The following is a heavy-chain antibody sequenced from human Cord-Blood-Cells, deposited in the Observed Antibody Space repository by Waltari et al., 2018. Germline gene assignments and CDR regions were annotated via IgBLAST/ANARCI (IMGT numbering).Heavy chain of an antibody. D-gene: IGHD2-15*01. Sequence: QVQLQESGPGLVKPSETLSLTCTVSGYSISSGYYWGWIRQPPGKGLEWIGSIYHSGRTYYNPSLKSRVTISVDTSKNQFSLKLSSVTAADTAVYYCARLGSSYYYYYGMDVWGQGTTVTVSS. CDR2: IYHSGRT. V-gene: IGHV4-38-2*02. CDR3: ARLGSSYYYYYGMDV. J-gene: IGHJ6*02. CDR1: GYSISSGYY.